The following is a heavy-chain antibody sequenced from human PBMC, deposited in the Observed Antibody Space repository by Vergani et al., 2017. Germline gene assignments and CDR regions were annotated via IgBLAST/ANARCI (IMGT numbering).Heavy chain of an antibody. Sequence: QVQLVESGGGVVQPGRSLRLSCAASGFTFNQYGMHWVRQAPGKGLEWVAVTWYDGNNKQYADSVKGRFTISRDNSKSTMYLQMNSLRDEDTGVYYCANHHVVVVAAPVYNWFDPWGQGTLVTVSS. CDR1: GFTFNQYG. CDR2: TWYDGNNK. J-gene: IGHJ5*02. D-gene: IGHD2-15*01. V-gene: IGHV3-33*06. CDR3: ANHHVVVVAAPVYNWFDP.